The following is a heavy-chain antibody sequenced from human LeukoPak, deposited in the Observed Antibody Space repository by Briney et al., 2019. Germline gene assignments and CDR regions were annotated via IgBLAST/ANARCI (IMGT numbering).Heavy chain of an antibody. V-gene: IGHV1-2*06. CDR1: GYTFTGNY. Sequence: ASVKVSCKASGYTFTGNYMHWVRQIPGQGLEWMGRINPKNGGTNHAQKFQGRVTMTRDTSISTAYMELSSLRSEDTAVYYCARGLLAADFDYWGQGTLVTVSS. J-gene: IGHJ4*02. CDR2: INPKNGGT. D-gene: IGHD6-13*01. CDR3: ARGLLAADFDY.